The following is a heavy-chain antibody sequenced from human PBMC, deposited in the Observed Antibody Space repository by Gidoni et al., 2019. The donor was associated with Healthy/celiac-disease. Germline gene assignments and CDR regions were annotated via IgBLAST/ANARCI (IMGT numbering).Heavy chain of an antibody. V-gene: IGHV3-30*18. CDR1: GFHFSRYG. Sequence: QVQLVESGGAVVQPGRSLRLSCSASGFHFSRYGMHWVRQAPGKGLEWVAVISYDVSNKYYADSVKGRFTISRDNSKNTLYLQMNSLRAEDTAVYYCAKDPRLYSGYESDYWGQGTLVTVSS. CDR3: AKDPRLYSGYESDY. J-gene: IGHJ4*02. D-gene: IGHD5-12*01. CDR2: ISYDVSNK.